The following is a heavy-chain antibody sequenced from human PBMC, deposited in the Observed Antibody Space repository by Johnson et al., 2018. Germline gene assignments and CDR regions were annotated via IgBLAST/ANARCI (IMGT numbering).Heavy chain of an antibody. V-gene: IGHV3-23*04. CDR1: GFTFSSYA. J-gene: IGHJ6*02. CDR3: ARGGGLYDYYYGMDV. CDR2: ISSSGGTT. Sequence: VQLVQSGGGLVQPGGSLRLSCAASGFTFSSYAMSWVRQAPGKGLEWVSAISSSGGTTYYAAYVKGRFTISRANAKNTLYLQMNSMRAEDTAVYYCARGGGLYDYYYGMDVWGQGTTVTVSS.